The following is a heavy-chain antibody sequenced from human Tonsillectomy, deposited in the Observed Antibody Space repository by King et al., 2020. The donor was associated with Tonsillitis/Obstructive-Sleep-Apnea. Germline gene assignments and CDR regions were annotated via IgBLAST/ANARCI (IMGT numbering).Heavy chain of an antibody. Sequence: VQLQESGPGLVKPSETLSLTCTVSGGSISSCYWSWIRQPPGKGLEWIGYIYYSGSTNYNPSLKSRVTISVDTSKNQFSLKLSSVTAADTAVYYCARTAATIASPFDYWGQGTLVTVSS. J-gene: IGHJ4*02. CDR1: GGSISSCY. V-gene: IGHV4-59*01. CDR3: ARTAATIASPFDY. CDR2: IYYSGST. D-gene: IGHD5-12*01.